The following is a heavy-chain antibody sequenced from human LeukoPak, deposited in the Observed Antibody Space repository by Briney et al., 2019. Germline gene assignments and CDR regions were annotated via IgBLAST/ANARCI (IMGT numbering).Heavy chain of an antibody. CDR1: GFTFSIYV. J-gene: IGHJ4*02. V-gene: IGHV3-23*01. CDR3: VKDEWYGSSSYFDF. Sequence: GGSLRLSCAASGFTFSIYVMSWVRQAPGKGLERVSTISGGTSGTHYADSVRGRFTISRDNSKNTLYLQLNSLRADGTAVYYCVKDEWYGSSSYFDFWGQGTLVTVSS. CDR2: ISGGTSGT. D-gene: IGHD6-6*01.